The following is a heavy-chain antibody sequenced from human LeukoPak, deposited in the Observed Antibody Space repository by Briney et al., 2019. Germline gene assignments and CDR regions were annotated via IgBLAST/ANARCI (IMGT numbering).Heavy chain of an antibody. Sequence: SETLSLTCAVYGGSFSGYYWSWIRQPPGKGLEWIGEINHSGSTNYNPSLKSRVTISVDTSKNQFSLKLSSVTAADTAVYHCARWSMDYDILTGLREDAFDIWGQGTMVTVSS. CDR1: GGSFSGYY. V-gene: IGHV4-34*01. D-gene: IGHD3-9*01. CDR2: INHSGST. CDR3: ARWSMDYDILTGLREDAFDI. J-gene: IGHJ3*02.